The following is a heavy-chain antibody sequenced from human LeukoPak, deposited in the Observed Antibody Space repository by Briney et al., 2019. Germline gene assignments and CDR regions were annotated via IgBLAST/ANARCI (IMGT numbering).Heavy chain of an antibody. J-gene: IGHJ4*02. D-gene: IGHD2-21*02. CDR1: GFTFSRHG. CDR3: AKDCGGDCYSHS. Sequence: GGSLRLSCAASGFTFSRHGMHWVRQAPGKGLEWVASLYFDGSNKNYADSVEGRFTISRDNSKNTLYLQMNSLRAEDTAVYYCAKDCGGDCYSHSWGQGTLVTVSS. CDR2: LYFDGSNK. V-gene: IGHV3-30*02.